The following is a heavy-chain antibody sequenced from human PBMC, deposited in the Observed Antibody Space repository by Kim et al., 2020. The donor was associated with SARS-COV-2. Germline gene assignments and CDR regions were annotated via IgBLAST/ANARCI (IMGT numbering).Heavy chain of an antibody. Sequence: ASVKVSCKVSGYTLTELSMHWVRQAPGKGLEWMGGFDPEDGETIYAQKFQGRVTMTEDTSTDTAYMELSSLRSEDTAVYYCATGASDYYGSGSYLAGDYWGQGTLVTVSS. CDR3: ATGASDYYGSGSYLAGDY. J-gene: IGHJ4*02. V-gene: IGHV1-24*01. D-gene: IGHD3-10*01. CDR2: FDPEDGET. CDR1: GYTLTELS.